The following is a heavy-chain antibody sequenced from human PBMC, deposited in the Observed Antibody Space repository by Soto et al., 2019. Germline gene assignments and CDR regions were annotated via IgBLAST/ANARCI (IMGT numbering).Heavy chain of an antibody. V-gene: IGHV3-23*01. CDR1: GFTFSSYA. CDR3: ANYGPYSSSWYGAYFDY. CDR2: ISGSGGST. J-gene: IGHJ4*02. Sequence: GGSLRLSCVASGFTFSSYAMSWVRQAPGKGLEWVSAISGSGGSTYYADSVKGRFTISRDNSKNTLYLQMNSLRAEDKAVYYCANYGPYSSSWYGAYFDYWGQGTLVAVSS. D-gene: IGHD6-13*01.